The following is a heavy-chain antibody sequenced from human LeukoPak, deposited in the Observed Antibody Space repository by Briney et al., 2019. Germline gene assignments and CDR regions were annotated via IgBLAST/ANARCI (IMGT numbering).Heavy chain of an antibody. V-gene: IGHV4-59*01. J-gene: IGHJ4*02. CDR3: ATGYSSTWYYFDY. CDR1: GDSISSYY. CDR2: IYHSGST. D-gene: IGHD6-13*01. Sequence: PSETLSLTCTVSGDSISSYYWSWIRQPPAKGLEWIGYIYHSGSTNYNPSLKSRVTISADTSKDQFSLKLASVTAADMAVYYCATGYSSTWYYFDYWGQGTLVTVSS.